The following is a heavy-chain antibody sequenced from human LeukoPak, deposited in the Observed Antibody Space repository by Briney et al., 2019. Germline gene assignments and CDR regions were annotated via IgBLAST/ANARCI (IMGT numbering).Heavy chain of an antibody. CDR1: DFTFSDYA. Sequence: GESLRLSCAAPDFTFSDYAMYWVRQPPGKGLEWVSTISGDSKTLHYADSVEGRFTISRDDAKNSLYLQMNSLRAEDTAVYFCARGYSNPPLQFWGQGTLVTVSS. D-gene: IGHD4-11*01. CDR3: ARGYSNPPLQF. J-gene: IGHJ4*02. V-gene: IGHV3-48*01. CDR2: ISGDSKTL.